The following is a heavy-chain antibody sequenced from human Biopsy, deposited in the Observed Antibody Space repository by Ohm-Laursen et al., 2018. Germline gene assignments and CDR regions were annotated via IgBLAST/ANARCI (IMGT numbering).Heavy chain of an antibody. CDR1: GDSISSYY. V-gene: IGHV4-59*01. J-gene: IGHJ2*01. Sequence: GTLSLTWTVSGDSISSYYWSWIRQPPGKGLRWIGYVYYTGSTDYNPSLQSRVTISVDTSKNHFSLRLRSVTPADTAIYYCARDRGYYSDRTVPGYFDLWGRGTLVTVSS. CDR2: VYYTGST. CDR3: ARDRGYYSDRTVPGYFDL. D-gene: IGHD3-22*01.